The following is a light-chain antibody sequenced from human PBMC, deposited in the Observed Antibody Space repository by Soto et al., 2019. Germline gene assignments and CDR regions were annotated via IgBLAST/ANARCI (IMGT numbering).Light chain of an antibody. CDR3: QQFNNWPPLT. V-gene: IGKV3-15*01. Sequence: EVVMTQSPATLSVSPGERVTLSCTASQFVSTNLAWYQQKPGQAPRLLIYSASTRATGIPARFSGSGSGTEFTLTISSLQSEDFGVYYCQQFNNWPPLTFGGGTKVEIK. CDR1: QFVSTN. CDR2: SAS. J-gene: IGKJ4*01.